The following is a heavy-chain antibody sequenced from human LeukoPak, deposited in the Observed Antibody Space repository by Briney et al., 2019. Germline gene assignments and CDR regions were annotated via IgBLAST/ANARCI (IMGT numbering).Heavy chain of an antibody. D-gene: IGHD2-21*02. V-gene: IGHV3-66*01. CDR3: TRGQSYCGADCYSD. CDR2: MYTGGGR. Sequence: GGSLSLSCAASGFSVSIYYMSGVRQPPGKGLEWVSVMYTGGGRYYGDSVKGRFTISRDNSKNTVFLQMNSLRVEDTALYYCTRGQSYCGADCYSDWGQGTLVTVSS. CDR1: GFSVSIYY. J-gene: IGHJ4*02.